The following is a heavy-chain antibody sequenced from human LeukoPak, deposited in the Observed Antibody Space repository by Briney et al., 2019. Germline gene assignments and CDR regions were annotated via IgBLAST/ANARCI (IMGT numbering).Heavy chain of an antibody. CDR1: GFTFSSYG. J-gene: IGHJ4*02. CDR2: ISGSGGST. D-gene: IGHD7-27*01. Sequence: GGTLRLSCAASGFTFSSYGMSWVRQAPGKGLEWVSAISGSGGSTYYADSVKGRFTISRDNSKNTLYLQMNSLRAGDTAVYYCAKDLGLYYFDYWGQGTLVTVSS. V-gene: IGHV3-23*01. CDR3: AKDLGLYYFDY.